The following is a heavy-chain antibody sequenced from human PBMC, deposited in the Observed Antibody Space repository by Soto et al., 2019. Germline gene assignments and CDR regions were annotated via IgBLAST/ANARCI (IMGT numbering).Heavy chain of an antibody. CDR1: GFTFSNAW. CDR2: IKSKTDGGTT. J-gene: IGHJ6*02. D-gene: IGHD2-15*01. V-gene: IGHV3-15*01. Sequence: EVQLVESGGGLVKPGGSLRLSCAASGFTFSNAWMSWVRQAPGKGLEWVGRIKSKTDGGTTDYAAPVKGRFTISRDDSKNTLYLQMNSLKTEDTAVYYCTTRVVVAEGYYYYYGMDVWGQGTTVTVSS. CDR3: TTRVVVAEGYYYYYGMDV.